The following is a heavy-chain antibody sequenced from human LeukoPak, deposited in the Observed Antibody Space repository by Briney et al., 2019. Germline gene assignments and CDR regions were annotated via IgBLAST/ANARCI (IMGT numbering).Heavy chain of an antibody. CDR1: GFIFSSYG. D-gene: IGHD1-7*01. CDR2: IRYDGSNE. J-gene: IGHJ4*02. V-gene: IGHV3-30*02. CDR3: AKDQAHNWNYVRAIDY. Sequence: GGSLRLSCAASGFIFSSYGIHWVRQAPGKGLEWVAFIRYDGSNEYYADSVKGRFTISRDNSKSTLFLQMNSLRTEDTAVYYCAKDQAHNWNYVRAIDYWGQGTPVTVSS.